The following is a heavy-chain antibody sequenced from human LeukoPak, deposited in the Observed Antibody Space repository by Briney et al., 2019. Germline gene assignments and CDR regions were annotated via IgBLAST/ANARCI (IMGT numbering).Heavy chain of an antibody. J-gene: IGHJ4*02. CDR1: GFNFNNYY. CDR2: IKQDGREK. D-gene: IGHD5-12*01. CDR3: ARDTSGYDPF. Sequence: QPGGSLRLSCAASGFNFNNYYMSWVRQAPGKGLEWVANIKQDGREKNYVDSVRGRFTISRDNAKNPVYLQLNSLRVEDTAVYYCARDTSGYDPFWGQGTRVTVSS. V-gene: IGHV3-7*05.